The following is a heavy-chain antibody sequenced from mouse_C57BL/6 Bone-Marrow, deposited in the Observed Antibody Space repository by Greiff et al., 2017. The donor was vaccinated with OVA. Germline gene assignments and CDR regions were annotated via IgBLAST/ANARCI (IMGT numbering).Heavy chain of an antibody. CDR3: ASYYSNYGDWYFDV. V-gene: IGHV1-55*01. Sequence: QVQLQQPGAELVKPGASVKMSCKASGYTFTSYWITWVKQRPGQGLEWIGDIYPGSGSTNYNEKFKSKATLTVDTSSSTAYMQLSSLTSEDSAVYDCASYYSNYGDWYFDVWGTGTTVTVSS. J-gene: IGHJ1*03. D-gene: IGHD2-5*01. CDR2: IYPGSGST. CDR1: GYTFTSYW.